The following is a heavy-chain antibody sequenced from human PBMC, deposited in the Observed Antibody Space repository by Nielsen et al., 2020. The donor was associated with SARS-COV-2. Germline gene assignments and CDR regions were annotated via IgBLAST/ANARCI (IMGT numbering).Heavy chain of an antibody. CDR2: IYYSGST. CDR1: GGSISSYY. D-gene: IGHD3/OR15-3a*01. V-gene: IGHV4-59*12. Sequence: SETLSLTCTVSGGSISSYYWSWIRQPPGKGLEWIGYIYYSGSTYYNPSLKSRVTISEDTPKNQFSLKLSSVTAADTAVYYCARESGLDTTDNWGQGVLVTVSS. CDR3: ARESGLDTTDN. J-gene: IGHJ4*02.